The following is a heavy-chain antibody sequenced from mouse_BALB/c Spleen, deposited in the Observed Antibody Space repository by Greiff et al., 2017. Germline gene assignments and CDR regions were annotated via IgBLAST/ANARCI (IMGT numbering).Heavy chain of an antibody. J-gene: IGHJ3*01. CDR1: GFSLTSYG. CDR3: ARDLYDGPFAY. CDR2: IWAGGST. V-gene: IGHV2-9*02. Sequence: QVQLKQSGPGLVAPSQSLSITCTVSGFSLTSYGVHWVRQPPGKGLEWLGVIWAGGSTNYNSALMSRLSISKDNSKSQVFLKMNSLQTDDTAMYYCARDLYDGPFAYWGQGTLVTVSA. D-gene: IGHD2-3*01.